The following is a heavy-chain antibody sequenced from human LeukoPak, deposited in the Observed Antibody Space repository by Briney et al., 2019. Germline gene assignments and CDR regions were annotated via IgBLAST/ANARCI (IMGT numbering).Heavy chain of an antibody. D-gene: IGHD2-21*01. Sequence: ASVKVSCKTSGYTFISYYMHWVRQAPGQGLEWMGHINPSNGITTYAQKFQGRVTMTRVTSSTTAYMELSGLRSDDTAIYHCARGQLQKTDYWGQGTLVTVSS. J-gene: IGHJ4*02. CDR2: INPSNGIT. V-gene: IGHV1-2*06. CDR1: GYTFISYY. CDR3: ARGQLQKTDY.